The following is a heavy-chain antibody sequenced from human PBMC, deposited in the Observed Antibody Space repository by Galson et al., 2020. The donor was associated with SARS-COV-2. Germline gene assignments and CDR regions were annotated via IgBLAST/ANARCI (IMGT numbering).Heavy chain of an antibody. D-gene: IGHD7-27*01. V-gene: IGHV3-74*01. CDR2: IYSEGSST. Sequence: RGSLRPSWAASGFTFSSYWMHWFRQAPGKGLVWVSRIYSEGSSTSYADSVKGRFTISGDNAKNTLYLQMNSLRAEDTAVYYCARGDMGNDYFDYWGQGTLVTVSS. CDR1: GFTFSSYW. J-gene: IGHJ4*02. CDR3: ARGDMGNDYFDY.